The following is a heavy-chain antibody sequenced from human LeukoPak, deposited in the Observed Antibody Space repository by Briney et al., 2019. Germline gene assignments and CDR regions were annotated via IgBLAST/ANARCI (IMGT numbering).Heavy chain of an antibody. D-gene: IGHD1-26*01. CDR1: GGSISSYY. CDR2: IYTSGST. V-gene: IGHV4-4*07. Sequence: SETLSLTCTVSGGSISSYYWSWIRQPAGKGLEWIGRIYTSGSTNYNPSLKSRVTMSVDTSKNQFSLKLSSVTAADTAVYYSAREWELPRDYYYYMDVWGKGTTVTISS. J-gene: IGHJ6*03. CDR3: AREWELPRDYYYYMDV.